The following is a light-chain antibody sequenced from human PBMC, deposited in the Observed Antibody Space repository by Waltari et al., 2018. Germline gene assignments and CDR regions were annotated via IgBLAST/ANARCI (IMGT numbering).Light chain of an antibody. CDR3: MQALQTPT. Sequence: VMTQSPLSLPVTPGEPASISCRSSQSLLHSNGYNYLDWYLQKPGQSPQLLIYLGSNRASGVPDRFSGSGSGTDFTLQISRVEAEDVGVYYCMQALQTPTFGGGTKVEIK. CDR1: QSLLHSNGYNY. J-gene: IGKJ4*01. V-gene: IGKV2-28*01. CDR2: LGS.